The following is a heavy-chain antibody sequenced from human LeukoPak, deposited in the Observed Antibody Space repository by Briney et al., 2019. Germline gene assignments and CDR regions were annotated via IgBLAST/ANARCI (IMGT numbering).Heavy chain of an antibody. D-gene: IGHD5-18*01. CDR3: AVQLRLFLFDY. CDR2: ISGSGGST. V-gene: IGHV3-23*01. J-gene: IGHJ4*02. Sequence: GGSLRLSCAASGFTFSSYAMSWVRQAPGKGLEWVSAISGSGGSTYYADSVKGRFTISRDNSENTLYLQMNSLRAEDTAVYYCAVQLRLFLFDYWGQGTLVTVSS. CDR1: GFTFSSYA.